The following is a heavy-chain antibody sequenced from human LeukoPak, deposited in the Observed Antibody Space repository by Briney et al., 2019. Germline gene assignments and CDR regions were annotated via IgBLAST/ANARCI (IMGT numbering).Heavy chain of an antibody. CDR3: ATAPGYYDSSGYLYNWFDP. CDR1: GYTLTELS. J-gene: IGHJ5*02. D-gene: IGHD3-22*01. CDR2: FDPEDGET. V-gene: IGHV1-24*01. Sequence: ASVKVSCKVSGYTLTELSMHWVRQPPGKGLEWMGGFDPEDGETIYAQKFQGRVTMTEDTSTDTAYMELSSLRSEDTAVYYCATAPGYYDSSGYLYNWFDPWGQGTLVTVSS.